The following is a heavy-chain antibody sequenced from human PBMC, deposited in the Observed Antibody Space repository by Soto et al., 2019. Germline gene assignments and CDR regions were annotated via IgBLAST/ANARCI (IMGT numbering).Heavy chain of an antibody. Sequence: VASVKVSCKASGYTFTSYGISWVRQAPGQGLEWMGWISAYNGNTSYAQKLQGRVTMTTDTSTSTAYMELRSLRSDDTAVYYCARDDQYYDILTGYNYYGMDVWGQGTTVTVSS. CDR1: GYTFTSYG. J-gene: IGHJ6*02. V-gene: IGHV1-18*04. D-gene: IGHD3-9*01. CDR2: ISAYNGNT. CDR3: ARDDQYYDILTGYNYYGMDV.